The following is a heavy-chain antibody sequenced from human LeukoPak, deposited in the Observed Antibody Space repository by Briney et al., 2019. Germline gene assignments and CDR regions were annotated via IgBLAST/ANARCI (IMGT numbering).Heavy chain of an antibody. CDR1: GFTFSSYE. CDR3: ARDTKYGSGSYYNRGPHPSDY. Sequence: GGSLRLSCAASGFTFSSYEMNWVRQAPGKGLEWVSYISSSGSTIYYADSVKGRFTISRDNAKNSLYLQMDSLRAEDTAVYYCARDTKYGSGSYYNRGPHPSDYWGQGTLVTASS. V-gene: IGHV3-48*03. CDR2: ISSSGSTI. D-gene: IGHD3-10*01. J-gene: IGHJ4*02.